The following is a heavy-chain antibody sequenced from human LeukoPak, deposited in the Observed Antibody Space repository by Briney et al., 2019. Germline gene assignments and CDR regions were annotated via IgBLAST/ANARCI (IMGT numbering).Heavy chain of an antibody. V-gene: IGHV1-2*04. Sequence: ASVKVSCKASGYTFTSYGISWVRQAPGQGLEWMGWINPNSGGTNYAQKFQGWVTMTRDTSISTAYMELSRLRSDDAAVYYCASGSGGSHPLDYWGQGTLVTVSS. CDR3: ASGSGGSHPLDY. CDR2: INPNSGGT. CDR1: GYTFTSYG. D-gene: IGHD2-15*01. J-gene: IGHJ4*02.